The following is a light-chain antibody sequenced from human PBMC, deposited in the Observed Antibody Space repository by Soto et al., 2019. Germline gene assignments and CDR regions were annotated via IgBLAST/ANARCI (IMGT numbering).Light chain of an antibody. CDR2: DVS. Sequence: QSALTQPRSVSGSPGQSVTISCTGTSSDVGGYNYVSWYQQHPGKAPKDMIYDVSKRPSGVPDRFSGSKADNTASLTISGLQAEDEADYYFCSYAGSYTLVFGGGTKLTVL. CDR3: CSYAGSYTLV. J-gene: IGLJ2*01. CDR1: SSDVGGYNY. V-gene: IGLV2-11*01.